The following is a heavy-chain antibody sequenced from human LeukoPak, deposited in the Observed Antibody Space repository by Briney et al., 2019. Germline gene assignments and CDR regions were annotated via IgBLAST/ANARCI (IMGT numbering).Heavy chain of an antibody. CDR3: ARGRIGTYAGSWLLDY. CDR2: IGSAGDT. CDR1: GFTFSDND. D-gene: IGHD1-1*01. J-gene: IGHJ4*02. V-gene: IGHV3-13*04. Sequence: GGSLRLSCAASGFTFSDNDILWVRQATGKGLELVSRIGSAGDTYYAGSVKGRFSLSRDNAKSSLFLQMNSLRAGDTAVYYCARGRIGTYAGSWLLDYWGQGTLVTVSS.